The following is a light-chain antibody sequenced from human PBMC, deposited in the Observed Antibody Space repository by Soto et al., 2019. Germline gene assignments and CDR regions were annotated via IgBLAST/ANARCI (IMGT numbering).Light chain of an antibody. CDR1: QSVSTN. CDR2: GAS. V-gene: IGKV3-15*01. Sequence: EIDMTHSPATLSVSPLDRPTLSFRYSQSVSTNVAWYQHKPGQAPGLLIYGASTRATGIPARFSGSGSGTDFTLTISSLESEDSAVYYCQQRSYWPPYTFGQGTKVDIK. CDR3: QQRSYWPPYT. J-gene: IGKJ2*01.